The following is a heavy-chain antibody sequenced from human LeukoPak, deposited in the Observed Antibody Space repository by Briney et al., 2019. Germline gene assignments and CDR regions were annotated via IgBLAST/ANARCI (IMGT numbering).Heavy chain of an antibody. V-gene: IGHV3-15*01. CDR1: GFSFSHAW. D-gene: IGHD6-19*01. J-gene: IGHJ4*02. CDR2: IQSETDGGTT. CDR3: TTSPQWLEN. Sequence: GGSLRLSCAASGFSFSHAWMTWVRQAPGKGLEWIGRIQSETDGGTTDYAAPVKGRFTISRDDSKNMLYLQMDSLKNEDTAVYYCTTSPQWLENWGQGTLVTVSP.